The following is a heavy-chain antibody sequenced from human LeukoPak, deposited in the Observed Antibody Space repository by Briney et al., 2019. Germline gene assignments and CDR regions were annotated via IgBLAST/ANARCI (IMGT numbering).Heavy chain of an antibody. V-gene: IGHV4-34*01. Sequence: SETLSLTCAVYGGSFSGYYWSWIRQPPGKGLEWNGEINHSGSTNYNPSLKSRGTISVDTSKNQFSLKLSSVTAADTAVYYCARGRGYCSGGSCYSRWGSPGGYYYYMDVWGKGTTVTVSS. CDR3: ARGRGYCSGGSCYSRWGSPGGYYYYMDV. J-gene: IGHJ6*03. CDR1: GGSFSGYY. D-gene: IGHD2-15*01. CDR2: INHSGST.